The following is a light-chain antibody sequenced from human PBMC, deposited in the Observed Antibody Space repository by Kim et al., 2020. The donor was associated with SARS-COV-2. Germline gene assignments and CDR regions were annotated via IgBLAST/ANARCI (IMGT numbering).Light chain of an antibody. V-gene: IGLV1-47*02. CDR3: AVWDDSLSSPV. CDR2: GDN. Sequence: GQGVIIPCSGSSSKIGSNYVYWYQQFPGTAPKFLFYGDNARPSGVPDRFSGSKSGTSASLAISGLRSEDEADYYCAVWDDSLSSPVFGGGTKLTVL. J-gene: IGLJ2*01. CDR1: SSKIGSNY.